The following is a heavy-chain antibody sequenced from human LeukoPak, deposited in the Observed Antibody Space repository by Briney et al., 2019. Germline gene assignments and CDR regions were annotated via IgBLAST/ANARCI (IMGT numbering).Heavy chain of an antibody. CDR3: ARGIGGVLSFDY. Sequence: PSETLSLTCPVSGYSISSGYYWGWVRQPPGKGLEWLGSIYHSGSTYYNPSLKSRVTISVDTSKNQFSLKLSSVTAADTAVYYCARGIGGVLSFDYWGQGTLVTVSS. CDR1: GYSISSGYY. V-gene: IGHV4-38-2*02. D-gene: IGHD2-8*02. J-gene: IGHJ4*02. CDR2: IYHSGST.